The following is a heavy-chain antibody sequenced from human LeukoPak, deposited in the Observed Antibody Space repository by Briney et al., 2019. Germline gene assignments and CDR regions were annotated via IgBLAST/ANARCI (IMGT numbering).Heavy chain of an antibody. CDR2: ISSSSSMM. CDR1: GFTFSNYS. Sequence: GRSLRLSYAASGFTFSNYSMNWVRQAPGRGLEWVSYISSSSSMMYYANSVKGRFTISRDNAKNSLYLQMNSLRDEDTAVYYCARDKNVWGQGTTVTVSS. J-gene: IGHJ6*02. CDR3: ARDKNV. V-gene: IGHV3-48*02.